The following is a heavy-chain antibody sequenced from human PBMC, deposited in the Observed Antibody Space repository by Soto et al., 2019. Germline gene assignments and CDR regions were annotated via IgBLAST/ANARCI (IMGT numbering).Heavy chain of an antibody. CDR2: ISYDGSNK. Sequence: EVSMRLSCAASGLTFNSSAMHCARQAQGKGLEWVAVISYDGSNKYYADSVKGRFTISRDNSKNTLYLQMNSLRAEDTAVYYCARDVYSGSYGAFDIWGQGKMVIVSS. CDR3: ARDVYSGSYGAFDI. V-gene: IGHV3-30-3*01. D-gene: IGHD1-26*01. J-gene: IGHJ3*02. CDR1: GLTFNSSA.